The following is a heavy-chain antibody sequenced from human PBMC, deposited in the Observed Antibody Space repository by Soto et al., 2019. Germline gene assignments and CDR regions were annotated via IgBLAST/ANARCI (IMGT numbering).Heavy chain of an antibody. CDR3: AKDAIANDGIWLMDS. J-gene: IGHJ5*02. CDR2: LLRPGRST. V-gene: IGHV3-23*01. Sequence: GGSLRLSCAASGFMFSDYAMTWARQAPGKELEWVSGLLRPGRSTYYADSVKGRLTISGDTSANTVYLQMDSLRAEDTAVYYCAKDAIANDGIWLMDSWGQGTVVTVPQ. CDR1: GFMFSDYA. D-gene: IGHD3-16*01.